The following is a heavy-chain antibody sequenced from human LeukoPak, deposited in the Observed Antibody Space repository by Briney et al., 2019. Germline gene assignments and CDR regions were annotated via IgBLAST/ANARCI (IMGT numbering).Heavy chain of an antibody. J-gene: IGHJ4*02. Sequence: GGSLRLSCAASGLSFGSYGMHWVRQAPGKGLEWVAVISHEGSYQNHADSVKGRFTISRDNSKNMVYLQMNSLRVEDTAVYCCARTREKWQVLDYWGQGTPVTVSS. D-gene: IGHD6-19*01. V-gene: IGHV3-30*03. CDR2: ISHEGSYQ. CDR3: ARTREKWQVLDY. CDR1: GLSFGSYG.